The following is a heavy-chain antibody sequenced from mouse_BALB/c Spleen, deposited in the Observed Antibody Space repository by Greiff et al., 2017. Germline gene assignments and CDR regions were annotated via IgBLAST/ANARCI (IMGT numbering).Heavy chain of an antibody. V-gene: IGHV3-2*02. CDR2: ISYSGST. CDR1: GYSITSDYA. CDR3: ARGGGGDWYFDV. Sequence: EVKLVESGPGLVKPSQSLSLTCTVTGYSITSDYAWNWIRQFPGNKLEWMGYISYSGSTSYNPSLKSRISITRDTSKNQFFLQLNSVTTEDTATYYCARGGGGDWYFDVWGAGTTVTVSS. J-gene: IGHJ1*01.